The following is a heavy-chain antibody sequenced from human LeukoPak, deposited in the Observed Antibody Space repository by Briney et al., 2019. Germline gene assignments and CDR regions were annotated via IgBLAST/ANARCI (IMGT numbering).Heavy chain of an antibody. CDR3: AKGSGSYDYYYYMDV. CDR2: ISGSGGST. J-gene: IGHJ6*03. CDR1: GFTFSSYA. D-gene: IGHD1-26*01. Sequence: QTGGSLRLSCAASGFTFSSYAMSWVRQAPGKGLEWVSAISGSGGSTYYADSVKGRFTISRDNSKNTLYLQMNSLRAEDTAVYYCAKGSGSYDYYYYMDVWGKGTTVTVSS. V-gene: IGHV3-23*01.